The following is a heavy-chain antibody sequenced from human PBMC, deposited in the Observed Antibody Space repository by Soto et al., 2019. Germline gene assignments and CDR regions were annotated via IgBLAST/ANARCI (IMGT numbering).Heavy chain of an antibody. D-gene: IGHD6-13*01. V-gene: IGHV1-46*01. Sequence: QVQLVQSGAEVKKPGASVKLSCKSSEYTFTDYYIHWVRQAPGQGLEWMGLINPSGGSTSYAQKFQGGVTMTRDTSTSTVYMELSSLRSEDTAVYYCATAAYSTSWYDFWGQGTLVTVSS. CDR2: INPSGGST. CDR3: ATAAYSTSWYDF. J-gene: IGHJ5*01. CDR1: EYTFTDYY.